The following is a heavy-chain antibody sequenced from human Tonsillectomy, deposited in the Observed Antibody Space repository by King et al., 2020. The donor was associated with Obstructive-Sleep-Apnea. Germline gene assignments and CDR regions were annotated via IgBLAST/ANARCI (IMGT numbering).Heavy chain of an antibody. CDR3: VKDDPVLDY. V-gene: IGHV3-30*02. J-gene: IGHJ4*02. CDR2: VRKDEPDK. CDR1: GFSFSEYG. Sequence: QVQLVESGGGVVHPGGSLRLSCVASGFSFSEYGMHWVRQAPGKGLEWGAFVRKDEPDKFYGDSVKGRFTISRDIPENTLYLEMNSLRADDSAVYYCVKDDPVLDYWGQGALVTVSS.